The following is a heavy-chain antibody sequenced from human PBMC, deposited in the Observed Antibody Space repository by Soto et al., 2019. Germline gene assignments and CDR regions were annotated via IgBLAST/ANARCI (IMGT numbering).Heavy chain of an antibody. CDR3: ARDGLPDDFRSGGYWFDP. D-gene: IGHD3-3*01. V-gene: IGHV3-30-3*01. Sequence: PVGSLRLSCAASGFSFSTFALHWVRQAPGEGLEWVALISHDGRNEKYAESVKGRFTISRDNSKNTVYMQMDSLRLEDTGVYYCARDGLPDDFRSGGYWFDPWGQGTQVTVSS. J-gene: IGHJ5*02. CDR1: GFSFSTFA. CDR2: ISHDGRNE.